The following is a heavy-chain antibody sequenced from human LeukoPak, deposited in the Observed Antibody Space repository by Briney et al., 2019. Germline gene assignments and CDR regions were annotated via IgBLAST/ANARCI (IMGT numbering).Heavy chain of an antibody. V-gene: IGHV3-21*01. CDR1: RFTFSSYS. J-gene: IGHJ6*02. Sequence: VGSLRLSCAASRFTFSSYSMNSVRQAPGNGLEWVSSISSSSSYIYYAYSVKGRFTISRDNAKNSLYLQMNSLRAEDTAVYYCARDGDLYYYDSSGYYREGYYYYGMDVWGQGTTVTVSS. D-gene: IGHD3-22*01. CDR2: ISSSSSYI. CDR3: ARDGDLYYYDSSGYYREGYYYYGMDV.